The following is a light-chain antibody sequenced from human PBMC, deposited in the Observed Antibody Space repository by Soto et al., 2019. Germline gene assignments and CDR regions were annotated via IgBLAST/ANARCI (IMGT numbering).Light chain of an antibody. CDR2: RNN. CDR1: SSNIGSNY. Sequence: QSLLTQPPSASGTPGQRATISYSGSSSNIGSNYVYWYQQLPGTAPKLLIYRNNQRPSVVPDRFSGSKSGTSASLAISGLRSEDEADYYCAAWDDSLSGWVFGGGTKLTVL. J-gene: IGLJ3*02. V-gene: IGLV1-47*01. CDR3: AAWDDSLSGWV.